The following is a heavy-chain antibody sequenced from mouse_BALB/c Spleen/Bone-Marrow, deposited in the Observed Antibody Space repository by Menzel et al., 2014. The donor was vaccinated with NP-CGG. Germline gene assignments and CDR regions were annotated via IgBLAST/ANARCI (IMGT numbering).Heavy chain of an antibody. V-gene: IGHV1S127*01. J-gene: IGHJ4*01. Sequence: QVQLQQSGPELVRPGASVNMSCKASGFTFTSYWMHWVKQRPGQGLEWIGMIDPSNSETRLNQKFKDKATLNVDKSSNTAYTRLSSMTSEDSAVYYCASSTMITDYGAKDYWGQGTSVTVSS. CDR3: ASSTMITDYGAKDY. D-gene: IGHD2-4*01. CDR1: GFTFTSYW. CDR2: IDPSNSET.